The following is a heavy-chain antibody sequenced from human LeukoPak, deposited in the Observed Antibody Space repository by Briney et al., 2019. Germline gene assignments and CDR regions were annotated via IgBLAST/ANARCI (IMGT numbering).Heavy chain of an antibody. CDR3: ARLGHQYQLLWGEYSQH. CDR1: NGSFRGYY. Sequence: SETLSLTCAVYNGSFRGYYWSWIRQPPGKGLEWIGEINHSGSTNYNPSLKSRVTISVDTSKNQFSLKLSSVTAADTAVYYCARLGHQYQLLWGEYSQHWGQGTLVTVSS. J-gene: IGHJ1*01. V-gene: IGHV4-34*01. D-gene: IGHD2-2*01. CDR2: INHSGST.